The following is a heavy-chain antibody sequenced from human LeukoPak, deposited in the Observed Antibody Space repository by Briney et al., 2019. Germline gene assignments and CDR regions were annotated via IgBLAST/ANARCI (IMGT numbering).Heavy chain of an antibody. Sequence: SETLSLTCTVSGSSISNYYWTWIRQPAGKGLEWIGRIYTSGGTNYSPSLKTRVTMSVDTSKNQVSLKLSSVTAADTAMYYCARAAEYSSGWYLFDYWGQGILVTVSA. CDR2: IYTSGGT. J-gene: IGHJ4*02. V-gene: IGHV4-4*07. CDR1: GSSISNYY. CDR3: ARAAEYSSGWYLFDY. D-gene: IGHD6-19*01.